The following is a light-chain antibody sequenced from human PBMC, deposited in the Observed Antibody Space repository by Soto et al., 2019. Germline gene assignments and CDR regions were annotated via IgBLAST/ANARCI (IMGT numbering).Light chain of an antibody. V-gene: IGKV3-15*01. CDR2: AAS. J-gene: IGKJ1*01. CDR3: QQYNNWPRT. Sequence: ELVMTQAPATLSVSPGERATLSCRASQSVCSNLAWFQQQPRQAPRLLMIAASTTATGFPAMCSGCGSGTELTLTIDSLQSEDFAVYYCQQYNNWPRTFSQGTKVDIK. CDR1: QSVCSN.